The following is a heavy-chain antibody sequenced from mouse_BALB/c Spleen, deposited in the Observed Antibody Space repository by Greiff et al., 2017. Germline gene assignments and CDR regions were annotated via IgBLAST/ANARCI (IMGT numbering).Heavy chain of an antibody. Sequence: EVQVVESGGDLVKPGGSLKLSCAASGFTFSSYGMSWVRQTPDKRLEWVATISSGGSYTYYPDSVKGRFTISRDNAKNTLYLQMSSLKSEDTAMYYCARLGGNYGEDYFDYWGQGTTLTVSS. V-gene: IGHV5-6*01. CDR1: GFTFSSYG. D-gene: IGHD2-1*01. CDR2: ISSGGSYT. J-gene: IGHJ2*01. CDR3: ARLGGNYGEDYFDY.